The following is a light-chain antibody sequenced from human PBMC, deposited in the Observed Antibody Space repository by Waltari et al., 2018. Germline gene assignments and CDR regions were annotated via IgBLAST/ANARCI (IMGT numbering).Light chain of an antibody. V-gene: IGLV2-23*02. CDR3: CSYAGSSNWV. CDR1: TSDVGGYNF. Sequence: QSALTQPASVSGSPGQSITISCTGTTSDVGGYNFVSWYQQHPGKAPKVMIYEVSQRPSGVSNRFAGSKSGNPASLTISGLQAADEADYYCCSYAGSSNWVFGGGTKVTVL. J-gene: IGLJ3*02. CDR2: EVS.